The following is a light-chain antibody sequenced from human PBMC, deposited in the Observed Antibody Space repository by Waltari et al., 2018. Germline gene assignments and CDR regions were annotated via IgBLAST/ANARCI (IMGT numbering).Light chain of an antibody. J-gene: IGKJ1*01. CDR1: QSLLHRNGNNY. Sequence: DIVVTQSPLSLPVTPGETASISCRSSQSLLHRNGNNYLDCYLQKPGQSPQLLIYLGSNRASGVPDRFSGSGSGTDFTLRISRVEAEDVGVYYCMQSLQTLWTFGPGTKVEIK. CDR3: MQSLQTLWT. CDR2: LGS. V-gene: IGKV2-28*01.